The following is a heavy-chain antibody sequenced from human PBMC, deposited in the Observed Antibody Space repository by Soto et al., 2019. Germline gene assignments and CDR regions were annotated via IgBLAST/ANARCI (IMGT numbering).Heavy chain of an antibody. CDR3: AKGTVAAAIRRDYFDY. CDR2: LSGSGAST. V-gene: IGHV3-23*01. Sequence: EVQLLESGGDLVQPGGSLRLSCAASGFTFSSYAMSWVRQAPGKGLEWVSTLSGSGASTYYADSVKGRFTISRDNSKNTLYLQMSSLRAEDTAIYYCAKGTVAAAIRRDYFDYWGQGTLVTVSS. CDR1: GFTFSSYA. D-gene: IGHD2-2*02. J-gene: IGHJ4*02.